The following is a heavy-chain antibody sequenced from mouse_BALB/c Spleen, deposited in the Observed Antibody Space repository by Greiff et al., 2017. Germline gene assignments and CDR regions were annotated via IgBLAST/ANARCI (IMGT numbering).Heavy chain of an antibody. V-gene: IGHV1-69*02. D-gene: IGHD2-1*01. CDR1: GYTFTSYW. CDR3: ARRGGNYFYAMDY. CDR2: IDPSDSET. Sequence: QVQLQQPGAELVKPGAPVKLSCKASGYTFTSYWMNWVKQRPGRGLEWIGRIDPSDSETHYNQKFKDKATLTVDKSSSTAYIQLSSLTSEDSAVYYCARRGGNYFYAMDYWGQGTSVTVSS. J-gene: IGHJ4*01.